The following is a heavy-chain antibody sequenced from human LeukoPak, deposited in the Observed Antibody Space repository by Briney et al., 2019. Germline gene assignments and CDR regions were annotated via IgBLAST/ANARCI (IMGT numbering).Heavy chain of an antibody. CDR1: GYTLIDYY. Sequence: ASVKVSCKASGYTLIDYYMHWVRQAPGQGLEWMGWINPKSGGTYFAQKFQGRITMTRDTSITTAYMELSSLRSEDTAVYYCARFTMVRGAFDYWGQGTLVTVSS. D-gene: IGHD3-10*01. CDR2: INPKSGGT. J-gene: IGHJ4*02. CDR3: ARFTMVRGAFDY. V-gene: IGHV1-2*02.